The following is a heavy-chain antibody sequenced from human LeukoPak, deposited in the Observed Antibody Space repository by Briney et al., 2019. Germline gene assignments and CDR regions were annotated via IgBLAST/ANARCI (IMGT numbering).Heavy chain of an antibody. CDR1: GLTFSDYY. J-gene: IGHJ4*02. Sequence: GGSLRLSCAASGLTFSDYYMSWIRQAPGKGLEWVSYISSSSSYTNYADSVKGRFTISRDNAKNSLYLQMNSLRAEDTAVYYCAGGANHPWFDYWGQGALVTVSS. D-gene: IGHD1-14*01. CDR2: ISSSSSYT. CDR3: AGGANHPWFDY. V-gene: IGHV3-11*06.